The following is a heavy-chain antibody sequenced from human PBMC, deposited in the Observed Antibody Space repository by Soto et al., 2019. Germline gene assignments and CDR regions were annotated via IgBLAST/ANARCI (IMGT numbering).Heavy chain of an antibody. CDR2: INAGNGNT. CDR3: ARGLNVYYFDY. V-gene: IGHV1-3*01. J-gene: IGHJ4*02. Sequence: QVQLVQSGAEVKKPGASVKVSCKASGYTFTSYGMHWVRQAPGQRLEWMGWINAGNGNTKHSQKFQGRVTITRDTSASTAYIELSSLRSEDTAVYYCARGLNVYYFDYWGQGTLVTVSS. D-gene: IGHD3-16*01. CDR1: GYTFTSYG.